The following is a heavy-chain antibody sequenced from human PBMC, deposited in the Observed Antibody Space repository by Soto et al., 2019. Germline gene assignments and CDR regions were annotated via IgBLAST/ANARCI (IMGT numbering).Heavy chain of an antibody. D-gene: IGHD2-15*01. J-gene: IGHJ4*02. Sequence: GGSLRLSCAASGFTFSNYWMTWVRQAPGKGLEWVANIKEDGSEKHYVDSVKGRFTISRGNAKNSLYLQMNSLRVEDMAVYFCSRDVVVGAKALNYWGQGALVTVSS. CDR2: IKEDGSEK. V-gene: IGHV3-7*01. CDR3: SRDVVVGAKALNY. CDR1: GFTFSNYW.